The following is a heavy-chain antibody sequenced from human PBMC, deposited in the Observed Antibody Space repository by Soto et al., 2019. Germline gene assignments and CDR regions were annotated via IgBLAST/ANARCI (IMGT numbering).Heavy chain of an antibody. V-gene: IGHV4-31*03. CDR1: GGSISSGGYY. J-gene: IGHJ5*02. CDR3: ARYLGVEDWFDP. D-gene: IGHD1-26*01. Sequence: SETLSLTCTVSGGSISSGGYYWSWIRQHPGKGLEWIGYIYYSGSTYYNPSLKSRVTISVDTSKNQFSLKLSSVTAADTAVYYCARYLGVEDWFDPWGQGTLVTVSS. CDR2: IYYSGST.